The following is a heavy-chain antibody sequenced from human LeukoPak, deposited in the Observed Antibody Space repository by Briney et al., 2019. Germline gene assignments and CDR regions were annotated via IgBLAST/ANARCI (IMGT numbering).Heavy chain of an antibody. CDR2: IYYSGST. CDR1: GGSISSYY. J-gene: IGHJ6*03. CDR3: ACSSWYYYYYYMDV. V-gene: IGHV4-59*01. D-gene: IGHD6-13*01. Sequence: SETLSLTCTVSGGSISSYYWSWIRQPPGKGLEWIGYIYYSGSTNYNPSLKSRVTISVDTSKNQFSLKLSSVTAADTAVYYCACSSWYYYYYYMDVWGKGTTVTVSS.